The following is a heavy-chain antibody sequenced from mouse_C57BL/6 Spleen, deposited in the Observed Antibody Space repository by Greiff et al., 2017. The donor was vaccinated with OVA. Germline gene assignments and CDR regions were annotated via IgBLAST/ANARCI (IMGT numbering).Heavy chain of an antibody. Sequence: EVKLVESEGGLVQPGSSLKLSCTASGFTFTDYYMAWVRQVPEKGLEWVANIHSDGSSTSYMDSLKGRFIISRDNAKNSLYLQMSSLKAEDTATYYGARSGRSVDFDDWGQGTTLTVSS. CDR2: IHSDGSST. J-gene: IGHJ2*01. CDR3: ARSGRSVDFDD. V-gene: IGHV5-16*01. CDR1: GFTFTDYY.